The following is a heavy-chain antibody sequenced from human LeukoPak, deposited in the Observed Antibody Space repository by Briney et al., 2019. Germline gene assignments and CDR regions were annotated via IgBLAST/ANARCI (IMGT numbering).Heavy chain of an antibody. J-gene: IGHJ6*03. D-gene: IGHD6-6*01. V-gene: IGHV4-39*07. CDR2: IYYSGST. CDR1: GGSISSYY. CDR3: AREVAARLLSYMDV. Sequence: MPSETLSLTCTVSGGSISSYYWGWIRQPPGKGLEWIGSIYYSGSTYYNPSLKSRVTISVDTSKNQFSLKLSSVTAADTAVYYCAREVAARLLSYMDVWGKGTTVTVSS.